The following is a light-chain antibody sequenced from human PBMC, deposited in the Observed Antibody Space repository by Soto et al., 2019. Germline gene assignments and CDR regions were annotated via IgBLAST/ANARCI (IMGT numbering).Light chain of an antibody. CDR1: QSVSGN. J-gene: IGKJ1*01. Sequence: EIVMTQSPATLSVSPGERATLSCRASQSVSGNLAWYQQKPGQAPRLLIYGASTRATGIPARFSGSGSGTEFILTISSLQSEEFAFYYYQQYNNWPRTFDQGTKVAIK. V-gene: IGKV3-15*01. CDR2: GAS. CDR3: QQYNNWPRT.